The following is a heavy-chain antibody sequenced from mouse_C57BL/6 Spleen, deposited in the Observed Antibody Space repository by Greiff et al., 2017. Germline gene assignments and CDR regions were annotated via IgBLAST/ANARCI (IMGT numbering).Heavy chain of an antibody. CDR2: ISSGGSYT. CDR3: ARIDYGSSGFAY. J-gene: IGHJ3*01. CDR1: GFTFSSYG. V-gene: IGHV5-6*01. Sequence: VQLKESGGDLVKPGGSLKLSCAASGFTFSSYGMSWVRQTPDKRLEWVATISSGGSYTYYPDSVKGRFTISRDNAKNTLYLQMSSLKSEDTAMYYCARIDYGSSGFAYWGQGTLVTVSA. D-gene: IGHD1-1*01.